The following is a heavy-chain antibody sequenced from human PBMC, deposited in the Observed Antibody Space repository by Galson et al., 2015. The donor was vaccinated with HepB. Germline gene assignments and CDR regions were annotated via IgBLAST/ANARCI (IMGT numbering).Heavy chain of an antibody. Sequence: SVKVSCKASGYTFTSYDINWVRQATGQGLEWMGWMNPNSGNTGYAQKFQGRVTMTRNTSISTAYMEPSSLRSEDTAVYYCARGSSLPTYYDFWSGYSDHWFDPWGQGTLVTVSS. CDR3: ARGSSLPTYYDFWSGYSDHWFDP. V-gene: IGHV1-8*01. D-gene: IGHD3-3*01. CDR2: MNPNSGNT. CDR1: GYTFTSYD. J-gene: IGHJ5*02.